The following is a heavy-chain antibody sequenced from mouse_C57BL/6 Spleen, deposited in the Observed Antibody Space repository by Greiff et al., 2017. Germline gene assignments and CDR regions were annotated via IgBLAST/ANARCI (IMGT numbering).Heavy chain of an antibody. CDR2: INPSSGYT. J-gene: IGHJ2*01. CDR1: GYTFTSYW. CDR3: TTAGSSLDY. V-gene: IGHV1-7*01. D-gene: IGHD1-1*01. Sequence: QVQLQQSGAELAKPGASVKLSCKASGYTFTSYWMHWVKQRPGQGLEWIGYINPSSGYTKYNQKFKDKATLTADKSSSTAYMQLSSLTSEDTAVYYCTTAGSSLDYWGQGTTLTVSS.